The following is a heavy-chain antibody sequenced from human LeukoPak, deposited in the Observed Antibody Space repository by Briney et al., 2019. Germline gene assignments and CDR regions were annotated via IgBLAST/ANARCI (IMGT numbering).Heavy chain of an antibody. J-gene: IGHJ4*02. CDR1: GYSFTSYW. V-gene: IGHV5-51*01. CDR3: ARSTYYYDSSGYSFDY. D-gene: IGHD3-22*01. Sequence: GESLKISCKGSGYSFTSYWIGWVRQMPGKGLEWMGIIYPGDSDTGYSPSFQGQVTISADKSISTAYLQWSSLKASDTAMYYCARSTYYYDSSGYSFDYWGQGTLVTVSS. CDR2: IYPGDSDT.